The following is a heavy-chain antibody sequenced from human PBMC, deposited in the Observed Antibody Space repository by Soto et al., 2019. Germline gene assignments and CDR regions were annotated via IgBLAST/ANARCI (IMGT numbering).Heavy chain of an antibody. CDR1: GGTFNSYT. V-gene: IGHV1-69*02. D-gene: IGHD3-10*01. Sequence: QVQLVQSGAEVKKSGSSVRVSCKASGGTFNSYTLSWVRQAPGQRLEWMGRIIPMLSMSTYAQKFQGRVSIIVDKSTNTVYLDLSSLRSDDTAIYYCATSYGSGSRPFDYWGQGTLVTVSS. CDR3: ATSYGSGSRPFDY. CDR2: IIPMLSMS. J-gene: IGHJ4*02.